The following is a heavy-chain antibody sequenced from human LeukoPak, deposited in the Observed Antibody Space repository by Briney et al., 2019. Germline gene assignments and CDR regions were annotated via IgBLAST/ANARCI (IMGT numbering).Heavy chain of an antibody. CDR1: GFTFSSYA. CDR3: ASVRGPPYYFDY. J-gene: IGHJ4*02. D-gene: IGHD2-15*01. CDR2: ISYDGSNK. Sequence: PGRSLRLSCAASGFTFSSYAMHWVRQAPGKGLEWVAVISYDGSNKYYADSVKGRFTISRDNSKNTLYLQMNSLRAEDTAVYYCASVRGPPYYFDYWGQGTLVTVSS. V-gene: IGHV3-30-3*01.